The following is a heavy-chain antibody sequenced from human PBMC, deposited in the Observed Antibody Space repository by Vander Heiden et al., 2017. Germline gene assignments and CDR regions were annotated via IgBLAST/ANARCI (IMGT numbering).Heavy chain of an antibody. V-gene: IGHV5-51*01. J-gene: IGHJ3*01. Sequence: EVHLVQSGAEVKKPGESLKISCKTSAYPFFSYWIGWVRQMPGKGLEWMGIIYPGNSETRYSPSFQGQVIISVDKSISTAYLQWGSLRASDTAIYYCARHQRFGSHYDLVTGHYEGGAFDFWGQGTMVSVSS. CDR2: IYPGNSET. CDR1: AYPFFSYW. D-gene: IGHD3-9*01. CDR3: ARHQRFGSHYDLVTGHYEGGAFDF.